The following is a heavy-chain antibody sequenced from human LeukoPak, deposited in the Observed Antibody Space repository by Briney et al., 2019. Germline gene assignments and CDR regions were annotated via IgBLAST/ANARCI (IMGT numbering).Heavy chain of an antibody. CDR3: ARDKADYDILTGFYYYYGMDV. J-gene: IGHJ6*02. Sequence: SQTLSLTRTVSGGSISSYYWSWIRQPPGKGLEWIGYIYYSGSTNYNPSLKSRVTISVDTSKNQFSLKLGSVTAADTAVYYCARDKADYDILTGFYYYYGMDVWGQGTTVTVSS. V-gene: IGHV4-59*01. CDR1: GGSISSYY. D-gene: IGHD3-9*01. CDR2: IYYSGST.